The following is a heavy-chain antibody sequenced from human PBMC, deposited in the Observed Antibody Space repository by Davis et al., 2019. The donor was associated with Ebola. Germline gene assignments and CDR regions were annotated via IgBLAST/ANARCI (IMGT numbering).Heavy chain of an antibody. Sequence: MPSETLSLTCTVSGGSISSSRYYWGWIRQPPGKGLEWIGSIYYSGSTYYNPSLKSRVTISVDTSKNQFSLKLSSVTAADTAVYYCARQGPYGDYLDYWGQGTLVTVSS. D-gene: IGHD4-17*01. J-gene: IGHJ4*02. CDR1: GGSISSSRYY. CDR2: IYYSGST. V-gene: IGHV4-39*01. CDR3: ARQGPYGDYLDY.